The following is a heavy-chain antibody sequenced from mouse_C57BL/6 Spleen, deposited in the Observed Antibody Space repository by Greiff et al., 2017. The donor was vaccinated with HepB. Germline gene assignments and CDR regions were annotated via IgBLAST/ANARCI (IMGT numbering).Heavy chain of an antibody. CDR2: ISDGGSYT. J-gene: IGHJ4*01. CDR1: GFTFSSYA. CDR3: AREGDGKGAMDY. V-gene: IGHV5-4*01. D-gene: IGHD2-1*01. Sequence: EVQGVESGGGLVKPGGSLKLSCAASGFTFSSYAMSWVRQTPEKRLEWVATISDGGSYTYYPDNVKGRFTITRDNAKNNLYLQMSHLKSEDTAMYYCAREGDGKGAMDYWGQGTSVTVSS.